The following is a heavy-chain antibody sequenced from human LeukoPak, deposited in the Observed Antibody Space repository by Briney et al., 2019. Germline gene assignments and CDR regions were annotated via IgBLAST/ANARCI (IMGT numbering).Heavy chain of an antibody. CDR1: GGSFSGYY. CDR2: INHSGST. Sequence: SETLSLTCAVYGGSFSGYYWSWIRQPPGKGLEWIGEINHSGSTNYNPSLKSRVTISVDTSKNQFSLKLSSVTAADTAVYYCARGLAAAGTYYYYYYGMDVWGQGTTVTVSS. J-gene: IGHJ6*02. V-gene: IGHV4-34*01. CDR3: ARGLAAAGTYYYYYYGMDV. D-gene: IGHD6-13*01.